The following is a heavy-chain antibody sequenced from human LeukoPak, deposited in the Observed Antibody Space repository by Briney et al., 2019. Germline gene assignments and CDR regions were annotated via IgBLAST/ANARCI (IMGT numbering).Heavy chain of an antibody. D-gene: IGHD4-23*01. CDR3: ARRIRLRWYTFDY. Sequence: SETLSLTCAVYGGSFSRYYWSWIRQPPGKGLEWIGEINHSGSTNYNPSLKSRVTISVDTSKNQFSLKLSSVTAADTAVYYCARRIRLRWYTFDYWGQGTLVTVSS. CDR2: INHSGST. J-gene: IGHJ4*02. V-gene: IGHV4-34*01. CDR1: GGSFSRYY.